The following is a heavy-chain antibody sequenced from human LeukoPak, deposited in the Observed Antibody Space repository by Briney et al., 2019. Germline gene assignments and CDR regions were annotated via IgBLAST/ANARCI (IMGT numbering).Heavy chain of an antibody. CDR2: ISYDGSNK. V-gene: IGHV3-30-3*01. Sequence: GGSLRLYCAASGFTFSSYAMHWVRQAPGKGLEWVAVISYDGSNKYYADSVKGRFTISRDNSKNTLYLQMNSLRAEDTAVYYCAREHQNWFDPWGQGTLVTVSS. CDR3: AREHQNWFDP. CDR1: GFTFSSYA. D-gene: IGHD2-2*01. J-gene: IGHJ5*02.